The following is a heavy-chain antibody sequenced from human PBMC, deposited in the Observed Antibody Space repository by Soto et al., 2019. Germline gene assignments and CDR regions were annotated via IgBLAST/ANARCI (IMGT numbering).Heavy chain of an antibody. CDR3: ARDREDIVVVPAAKYYFDY. J-gene: IGHJ4*02. CDR2: IWYDGSNK. CDR1: GFTFSSYG. V-gene: IGHV3-33*01. D-gene: IGHD2-2*01. Sequence: QVQLVESGGGVVQPGRSLRLSCAASGFTFSSYGMHWVRQAPGKGLEWVAVIWYDGSNKYYADSVKGRFTISRDNSKNALYLQMNSLRAEDTGVYYCARDREDIVVVPAAKYYFDYWGQGTLVTVSS.